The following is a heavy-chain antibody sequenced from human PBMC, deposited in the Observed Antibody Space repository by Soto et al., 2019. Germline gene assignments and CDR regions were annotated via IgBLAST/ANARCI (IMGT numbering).Heavy chain of an antibody. V-gene: IGHV1-3*01. CDR3: ARVTATGDKDS. CDR1: GYTFSNFG. Sequence: GASVKVSCKASGYTFSNFGISWVRQAPGQRLEWMGWINAGNGNTKYSQKFQGRVTITRDTSASTAYMELSSLRSEDTAVYYCARVTATGDKDSWGQGTLVTVSS. J-gene: IGHJ4*02. D-gene: IGHD5-12*01. CDR2: INAGNGNT.